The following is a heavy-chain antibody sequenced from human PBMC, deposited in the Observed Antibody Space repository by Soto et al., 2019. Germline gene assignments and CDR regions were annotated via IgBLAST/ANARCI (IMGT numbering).Heavy chain of an antibody. CDR2: ISHSGTT. Sequence: WTWIRQHPGQGLEWLGYISHSGTTYYSPSLKSRISMSLDTSRNQFSLKLTSVTAADTGVYYCARDNPPEKYGGVLYYYGMDVWGQGTTVTVSS. J-gene: IGHJ6*02. D-gene: IGHD2-8*02. V-gene: IGHV4-31*02. CDR3: ARDNPPEKYGGVLYYYGMDV.